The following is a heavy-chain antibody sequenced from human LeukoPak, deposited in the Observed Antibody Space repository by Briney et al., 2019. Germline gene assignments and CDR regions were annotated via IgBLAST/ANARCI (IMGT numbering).Heavy chain of an antibody. CDR3: ARDIVVVPSAMTKYWYFDL. Sequence: ASVKVSCKASGYTFTGYYMHWVRQAPGQGLEWMGWINPNSGGTNYAQKFQGRVTMTRDTSISTAYMELSRLRSDDTAVYYCARDIVVVPSAMTKYWYFDLWGRGTLVTVSS. V-gene: IGHV1-2*02. CDR1: GYTFTGYY. D-gene: IGHD2-2*01. CDR2: INPNSGGT. J-gene: IGHJ2*01.